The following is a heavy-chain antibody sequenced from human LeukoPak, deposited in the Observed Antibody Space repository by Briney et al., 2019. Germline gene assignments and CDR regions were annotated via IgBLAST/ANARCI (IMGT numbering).Heavy chain of an antibody. Sequence: PGGSLRLSCVASGYTFSSYSMHWVRQAPGKGLEWAAVISYDGSNKYYADSVKGRFTISRDNSKNTLYLQMNSLRAEDTAVYYCARDPTLDYYDSSGYSSLLDYWGQGTLVTVSS. J-gene: IGHJ4*02. D-gene: IGHD3-22*01. CDR3: ARDPTLDYYDSSGYSSLLDY. CDR1: GYTFSSYS. V-gene: IGHV3-30*03. CDR2: ISYDGSNK.